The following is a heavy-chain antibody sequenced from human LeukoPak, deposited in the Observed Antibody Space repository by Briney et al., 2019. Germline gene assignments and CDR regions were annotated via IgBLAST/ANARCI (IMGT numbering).Heavy chain of an antibody. Sequence: PGGSLRLSCAASGFTFSSYWMHWVRQAPGKGLVWVSRINSDGSSTSYADSVKGRFTVSRDNSKNTVYLQMNSLRAEDTAIYYCARERDSSGYILAYWGQGTLVTVSS. D-gene: IGHD3-22*01. CDR3: ARERDSSGYILAY. CDR1: GFTFSSYW. J-gene: IGHJ4*02. CDR2: INSDGSST. V-gene: IGHV3-74*01.